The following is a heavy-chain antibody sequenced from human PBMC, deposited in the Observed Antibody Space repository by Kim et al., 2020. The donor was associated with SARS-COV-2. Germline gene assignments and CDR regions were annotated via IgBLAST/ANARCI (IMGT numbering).Heavy chain of an antibody. D-gene: IGHD5-18*01. CDR1: GYTFTSYA. J-gene: IGHJ6*02. Sequence: ASVKVSCKASGYTFTSYAMNWVRQAPGQGLEWMGWINTNTGNPTYAQGFTGRFVFSLDTSVSTAYLQISSLKAEDTAVYYCATKPGGYSYGYNYYYYGMDVWGQGTTVTVSS. CDR2: INTNTGNP. CDR3: ATKPGGYSYGYNYYYYGMDV. V-gene: IGHV7-4-1*02.